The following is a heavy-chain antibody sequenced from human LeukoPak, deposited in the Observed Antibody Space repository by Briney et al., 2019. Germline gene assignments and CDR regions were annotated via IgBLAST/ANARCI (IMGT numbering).Heavy chain of an antibody. V-gene: IGHV3-30-3*01. CDR2: ISYDGSNK. D-gene: IGHD3-16*01. J-gene: IGHJ4*02. CDR3: ASSPWGVG. Sequence: PGGSLRLSCAASGFTFSSYAMHWVRQAPGKGLEWVAVISYDGSNKYYADSVKGRFTISRDNSKNTLYLQMNSLRAEDTAVYYCASSPWGVGWGQGTLVTVSS. CDR1: GFTFSSYA.